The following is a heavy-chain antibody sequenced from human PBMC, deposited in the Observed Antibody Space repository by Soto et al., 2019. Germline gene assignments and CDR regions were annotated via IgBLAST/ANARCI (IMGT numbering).Heavy chain of an antibody. CDR2: IYYSGST. CDR1: GGSISTYF. Sequence: SETLSLTCAVSGGSISTYFWSWIRQSPGKGLEWIGYIYYSGSTKYNPSLKSRVTMSVDTSKNQFSLKLTSVTTADTAVYYCARFALSNRWYPFAMDVWGQGTTVTVSS. CDR3: ARFALSNRWYPFAMDV. V-gene: IGHV4-59*01. J-gene: IGHJ6*02. D-gene: IGHD4-4*01.